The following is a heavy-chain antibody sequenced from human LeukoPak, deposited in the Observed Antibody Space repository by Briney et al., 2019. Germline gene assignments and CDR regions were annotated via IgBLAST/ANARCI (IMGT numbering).Heavy chain of an antibody. V-gene: IGHV5-51*01. J-gene: IGHJ6*03. CDR3: ARRGLELRGDYDYYTDV. CDR1: GYTFTSYW. Sequence: GESLKISCKASGYTFTSYWIGWGRPMPGKGLEWMGIVYPGDSDTRYSPSFQGQVTISADKSIHPASLPWSRLKTSDTAIYYCARRGLELRGDYDYYTDVWGKGPRSPSP. D-gene: IGHD1-7*01. CDR2: VYPGDSDT.